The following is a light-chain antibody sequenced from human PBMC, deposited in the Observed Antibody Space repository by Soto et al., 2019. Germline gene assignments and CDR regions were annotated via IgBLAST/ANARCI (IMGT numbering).Light chain of an antibody. CDR1: QGIRHD. V-gene: IGKV1-6*01. CDR3: LQSYISPRT. CDR2: TTS. J-gene: IGKJ4*01. Sequence: AIRLTQSPSSLSASVGVRVNITCRASQGIRHDLGWYQQKPGQAPKLLIYTTSTLQSGVPSRFSGSGSGTDFTLTISGLQPEDVATYYCLQSYISPRTFGGGTKVES.